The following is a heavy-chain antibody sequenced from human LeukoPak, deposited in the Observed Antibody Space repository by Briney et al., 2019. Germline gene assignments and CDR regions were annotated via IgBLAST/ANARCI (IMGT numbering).Heavy chain of an antibody. CDR1: SYSISRGYY. V-gene: IGHV4-38-2*02. J-gene: IGHJ3*02. CDR2: IHHGGST. CDR3: ARGPYSYDSSGAFDI. D-gene: IGHD3-22*01. Sequence: SETLSLTCTVSSYSISRGYYWGWIRQSPGKGLEWIGNIHHGGSTSYNPSLKSRVTISLDMSKNQFSLKLNSVTAADTAVYFCARGPYSYDSSGAFDIWGQGTMVTVSS.